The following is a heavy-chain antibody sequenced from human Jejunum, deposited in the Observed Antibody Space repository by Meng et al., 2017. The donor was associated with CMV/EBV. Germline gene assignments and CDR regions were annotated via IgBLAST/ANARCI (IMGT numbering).Heavy chain of an antibody. CDR1: GFTFSSDW. Sequence: EVQLVESGGGLVQPGGSLRIDCAASGFTFSSDWMHWVRQAPGKGLEWVSRINTDGRNTNYADSVKGRFTISRDNAKNTLYLQMNSLRVEDTAVYYCARDYYSSGTHWGQGTLVTVSS. D-gene: IGHD6-19*01. J-gene: IGHJ4*02. V-gene: IGHV3-74*01. CDR3: ARDYYSSGTH. CDR2: INTDGRNT.